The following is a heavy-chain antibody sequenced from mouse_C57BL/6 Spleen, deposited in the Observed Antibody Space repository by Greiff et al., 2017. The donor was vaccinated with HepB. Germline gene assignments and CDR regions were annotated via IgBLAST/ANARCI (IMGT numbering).Heavy chain of an antibody. CDR1: GYSITSGYY. D-gene: IGHD2-4*01. J-gene: IGHJ3*01. CDR3: ARESYDYDGRVWFAY. CDR2: ISYDGSN. Sequence: ESGPGLVKPSQSLSLTCSVTGYSITSGYYWNWIRQFPGNKLEWMGYISYDGSNNYNPSLKNRISITRDTSKNQFFLKLNSVTTEDTATYYCARESYDYDGRVWFAYWGQGTLLTVSA. V-gene: IGHV3-6*01.